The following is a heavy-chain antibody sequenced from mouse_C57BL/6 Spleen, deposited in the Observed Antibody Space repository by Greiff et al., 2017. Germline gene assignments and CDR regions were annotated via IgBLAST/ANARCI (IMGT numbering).Heavy chain of an antibody. D-gene: IGHD1-1*01. V-gene: IGHV1-80*01. CDR1: GYAFSSYW. J-gene: IGHJ2*01. Sequence: LQESGAELVKPGASVKISCKASGYAFSSYWMNWVKQRPGKGLEWIGQIYPGDGDTNYNGKFKGKATLTADKSSSTAYMQLSSLTSEDSAVYFCAREGITTFGFFDYWGQGTTLTVSS. CDR3: AREGITTFGFFDY. CDR2: IYPGDGDT.